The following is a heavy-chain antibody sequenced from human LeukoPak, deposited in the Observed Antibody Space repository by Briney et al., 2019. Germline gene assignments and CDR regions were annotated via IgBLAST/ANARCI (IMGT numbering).Heavy chain of an antibody. CDR3: ARVGSSSWYDYYYYYMDV. CDR2: IYYSGST. Sequence: SETLSLTCTVSAYPISSTYYWGWIRQPPGNGLEWIGRIYYSGSTYYNPSLKSRVTISVDTSKNQFSLKLSSVTAADTAVYYCARVGSSSWYDYYYYYMDVWGKGTTVTVSS. V-gene: IGHV4-38-2*02. J-gene: IGHJ6*03. D-gene: IGHD6-13*01. CDR1: AYPISSTYY.